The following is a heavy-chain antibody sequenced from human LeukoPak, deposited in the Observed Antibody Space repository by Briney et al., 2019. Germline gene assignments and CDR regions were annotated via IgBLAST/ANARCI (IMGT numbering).Heavy chain of an antibody. CDR2: MYYSGST. V-gene: IGHV4-28*01. CDR1: GYSISTSNW. D-gene: IGHD2-2*01. Sequence: SDTLSLTCAVSGYSISTSNWWGWIRQPPGKGLEWIGYMYYSGSTNYNPSLKSRVTISGDTSKNQFSLKLSSVTAADTAVYYCARSYSTSHFYFDFWGGGALVTVSS. J-gene: IGHJ4*02. CDR3: ARSYSTSHFYFDF.